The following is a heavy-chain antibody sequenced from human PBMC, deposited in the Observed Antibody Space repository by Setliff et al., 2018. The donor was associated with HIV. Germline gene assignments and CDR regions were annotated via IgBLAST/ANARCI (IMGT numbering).Heavy chain of an antibody. CDR2: IWYDERHK. CDR3: VRGPHWFNSDETADY. CDR1: GFSFNSYG. V-gene: IGHV3-33*08. D-gene: IGHD3-9*01. J-gene: IGHJ4*02. Sequence: PGGSLRLSCTFYGFSFNSYGMHWVRQAPGKGLEWVASIWYDERHKYYANSVKGRFTISRDNPKRTLYLQIDSLRAEDTAVYYCVRGPHWFNSDETADYWGQGTLVTVSS.